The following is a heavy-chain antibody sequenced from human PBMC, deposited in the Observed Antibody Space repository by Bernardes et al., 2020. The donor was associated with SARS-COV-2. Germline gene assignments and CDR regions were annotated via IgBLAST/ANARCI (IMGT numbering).Heavy chain of an antibody. Sequence: ASEKVSCKAFGYNFDTYGISWLRQAPGKGLEWMGWIRGYNGNTNNIQKFRDRLTMTTDPSTDTAYMELRDLTSDDTAVYFCARDQGPYYESSAYYSAYWGQGTLVTVSS. CDR3: ARDQGPYYESSAYYSAY. D-gene: IGHD3-22*01. CDR1: GYNFDTYG. V-gene: IGHV1-18*01. CDR2: IRGYNGNT. J-gene: IGHJ4*02.